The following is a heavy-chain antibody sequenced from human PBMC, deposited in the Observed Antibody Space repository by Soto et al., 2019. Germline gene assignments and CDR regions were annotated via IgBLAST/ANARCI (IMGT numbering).Heavy chain of an antibody. V-gene: IGHV3-9*01. Sequence: EVQLVESGGGLVQPGRSLRLSCAASGFTFDDYAMHWVRQAPGKGLEWVSGISWNSGSIGYADSVKGRFTISRDNAKNSLYLQMYSLRAEDTALYYCAKDIGAAAATGGWFDPWGQGTLVTVSS. D-gene: IGHD6-13*01. J-gene: IGHJ5*02. CDR3: AKDIGAAAATGGWFDP. CDR1: GFTFDDYA. CDR2: ISWNSGSI.